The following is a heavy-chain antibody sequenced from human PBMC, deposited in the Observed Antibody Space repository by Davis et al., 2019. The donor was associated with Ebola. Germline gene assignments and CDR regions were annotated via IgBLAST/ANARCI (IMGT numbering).Heavy chain of an antibody. J-gene: IGHJ4*02. Sequence: PSETLSLTCTVSGGSISTYYWNWVRQPPGKGLEWIGYIYYSGSTTYNPSLKSRVTMSVDTSKNQFSLRLSSVTAADTAIYYCARWGNYGDFDYWGQGALVTVSS. CDR1: GGSISTYY. D-gene: IGHD4-17*01. CDR2: IYYSGST. V-gene: IGHV4-59*01. CDR3: ARWGNYGDFDY.